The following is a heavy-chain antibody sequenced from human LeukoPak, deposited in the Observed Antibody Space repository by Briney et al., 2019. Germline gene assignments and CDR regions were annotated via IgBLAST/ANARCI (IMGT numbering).Heavy chain of an antibody. Sequence: SETLSLTCTVSGGSISSYYWSWIRQPPGKGLEWIGYIYYGGSTNYNPSLKSRVTISVDTSKNQFSLKLSSVTAADTAVYYCARRNSWYSFGGYGMDVWGQGTTVTVSS. CDR1: GGSISSYY. J-gene: IGHJ6*02. V-gene: IGHV4-59*12. CDR3: ARRNSWYSFGGYGMDV. CDR2: IYYGGST. D-gene: IGHD6-13*01.